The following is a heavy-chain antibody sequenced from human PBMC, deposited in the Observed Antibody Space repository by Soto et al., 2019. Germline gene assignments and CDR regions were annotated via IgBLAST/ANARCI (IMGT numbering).Heavy chain of an antibody. D-gene: IGHD3-16*01. CDR2: IYYSGNT. CDR1: GGSTSSDNY. J-gene: IGHJ4*02. Sequence: PSETLSLTCTVSGGSTSSDNYWSWIRQPPGKGLEWIGHIYYSGNTDYNPSLKSRLAISIDTSKNQFSLKLSSVTAADTAVYFCAREGGESSDGLCYFDYWGQGSLVTVSS. V-gene: IGHV4-30-4*01. CDR3: AREGGESSDGLCYFDY.